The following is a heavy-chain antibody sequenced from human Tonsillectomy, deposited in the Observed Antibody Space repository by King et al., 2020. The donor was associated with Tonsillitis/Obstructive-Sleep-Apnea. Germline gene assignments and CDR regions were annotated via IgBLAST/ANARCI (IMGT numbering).Heavy chain of an antibody. V-gene: IGHV4-4*02. CDR2: IYHSGST. J-gene: IGHJ6*03. Sequence: VQLQESGPGLVKPSGTLSLTCAVSGGSISSSNWWSWVRQPPGKGLEWIGEIYHSGSTNYNPTLKSRGTISVDKSKNQFSLKLSSVTAADTAVYYCARGGEYPGYYYYMDVWGKGTTVTVSS. D-gene: IGHD2/OR15-2a*01. CDR1: GGSISSSNW. CDR3: ARGGEYPGYYYYMDV.